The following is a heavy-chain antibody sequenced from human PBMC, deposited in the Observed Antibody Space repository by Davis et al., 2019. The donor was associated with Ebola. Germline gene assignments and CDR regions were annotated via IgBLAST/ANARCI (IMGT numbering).Heavy chain of an antibody. Sequence: GGSLRLSCAASGFTFSSYAMSWVRQAPGKGLEWVSAISGSGGSTYYADSVKGRFTISRDNSKNTLYLQMTSLRAEDTAVYYCAKDWEDIVVVPAARSYYYYGMDVWGQGTTVTVSS. J-gene: IGHJ6*02. D-gene: IGHD2-2*01. CDR3: AKDWEDIVVVPAARSYYYYGMDV. V-gene: IGHV3-23*01. CDR2: ISGSGGST. CDR1: GFTFSSYA.